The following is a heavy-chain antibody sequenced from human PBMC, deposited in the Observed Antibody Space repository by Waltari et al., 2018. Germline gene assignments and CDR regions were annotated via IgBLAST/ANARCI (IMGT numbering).Heavy chain of an antibody. J-gene: IGHJ4*02. CDR2: INHSGST. CDR1: GGSFSGYY. Sequence: QVQLQQWGAGLLKPSETLSLTCAVYGGSFSGYYWSWIRQPPGKGLEWIGEINHSGSTNYNPSLKSRVTISVDTSKNQFSLKLSSVTAADTAVYYCASLGIQLWLRPDRDYWGQGTLVTVSS. D-gene: IGHD5-18*01. V-gene: IGHV4-34*01. CDR3: ASLGIQLWLRPDRDY.